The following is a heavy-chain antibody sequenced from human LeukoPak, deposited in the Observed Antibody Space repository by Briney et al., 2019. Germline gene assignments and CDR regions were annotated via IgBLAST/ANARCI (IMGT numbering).Heavy chain of an antibody. D-gene: IGHD5-24*01. J-gene: IGHJ4*02. CDR3: ARLRRDVYPRRYYLHY. CDR1: GFTFSSYW. V-gene: IGHV3-7*01. CDR2: IKQDGSEK. Sequence: GGSLRLSCAAAGFTFSSYWMSWVRQAPGKGLEWVANIKQDGSEKYYVDSVKGRFTISRDNAKNSLYLQMNSLRSEDTAVYYCARLRRDVYPRRYYLHYWGQGTLVTVSS.